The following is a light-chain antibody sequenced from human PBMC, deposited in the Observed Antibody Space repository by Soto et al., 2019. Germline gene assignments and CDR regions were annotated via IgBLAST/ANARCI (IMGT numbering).Light chain of an antibody. CDR2: DAS. CDR1: QSVSSY. V-gene: IGKV3-11*01. Sequence: EIVLTQSPATLSFSPGERATLSCRASQSVSSYLAWYQQKPGQAPRLLIYDASNRATGIPARFSGSGSGTDFTLTISSLEPEDFAVYYCQQRSKWPPTFGQGTKVDIX. J-gene: IGKJ1*01. CDR3: QQRSKWPPT.